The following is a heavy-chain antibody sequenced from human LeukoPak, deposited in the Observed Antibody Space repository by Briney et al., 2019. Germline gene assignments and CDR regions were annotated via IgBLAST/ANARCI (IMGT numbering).Heavy chain of an antibody. CDR3: ARASRFCSGGSCSYYFDS. D-gene: IGHD2-15*01. CDR1: SYSISSGYY. J-gene: IGHJ4*02. CDR2: ISHSVGT. V-gene: IGHV4-38-2*01. Sequence: SETLSLTCVVSSYSISSGYYWGWIRQPPGKGLEWIGSISHSVGTYYNPSLKTRVTISVDTSKNQFSLRLSSGPAADTAVYYCARASRFCSGGSCSYYFDSWGQGSLVTVSP.